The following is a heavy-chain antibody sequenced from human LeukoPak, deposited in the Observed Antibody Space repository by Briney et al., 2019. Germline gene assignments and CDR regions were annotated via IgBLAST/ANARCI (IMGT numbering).Heavy chain of an antibody. Sequence: PGGTLRLSCAASGVTFSSYAMSWVRQAPGKGLEWVSGICGSGGSTYYADPVKGLLTTFRDYSKNTLFLQMNSLRAEDTAVYYCATGDYEILTGYSSTLSYWGLGTLVTVSS. D-gene: IGHD3-9*01. CDR2: ICGSGGST. J-gene: IGHJ4*02. V-gene: IGHV3-23*01. CDR1: GVTFSSYA. CDR3: ATGDYEILTGYSSTLSY.